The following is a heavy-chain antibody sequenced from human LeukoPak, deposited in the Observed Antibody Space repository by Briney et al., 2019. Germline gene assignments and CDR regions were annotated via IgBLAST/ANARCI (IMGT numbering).Heavy chain of an antibody. CDR1: GFTFDDYA. V-gene: IGHV3-9*01. J-gene: IGHJ4*02. CDR2: ISWNSGSI. CDR3: AKTDYYDSSGYSLLFDY. D-gene: IGHD3-22*01. Sequence: GGSLRLSCSASGFTFDDYAMHWVRQAPGKGLEWVSGISWNSGSIGYADSVKGRFTISRDNAKNSLYLQMNSLRAEDTALYYCAKTDYYDSSGYSLLFDYWGQGTLVTVSS.